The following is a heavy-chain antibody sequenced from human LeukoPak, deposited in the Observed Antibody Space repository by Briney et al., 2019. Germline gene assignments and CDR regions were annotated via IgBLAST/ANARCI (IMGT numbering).Heavy chain of an antibody. D-gene: IGHD1-20*01. CDR1: EFTISNNY. Sequence: GGSLRLSCVASEFTISNNYMSWVRQAPGKGLEWLSNIHPGGNTYYADSVKGRFTISRDTFKNTLYLQVTTLRAADTAVYYCGRTITIGPAMDVWGKGTTVPVSS. J-gene: IGHJ6*03. CDR3: GRTITIGPAMDV. V-gene: IGHV3-66*02. CDR2: IHPGGNT.